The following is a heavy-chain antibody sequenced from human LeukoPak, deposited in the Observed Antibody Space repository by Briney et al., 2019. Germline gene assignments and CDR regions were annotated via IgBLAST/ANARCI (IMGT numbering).Heavy chain of an antibody. CDR2: IYYSGST. D-gene: IGHD2-8*02. V-gene: IGHV4-59*08. Sequence: PSETLSLSCTVSGGSFTNYYWSWIRQPPGKGLEWIGYIYYSGSTNYNPSLKSRVTISVDTSKNQFSLKLSSVTAADTAVYYCARRYWDAFDIWGQGTMVTVSS. CDR1: GGSFTNYY. CDR3: ARRYWDAFDI. J-gene: IGHJ3*02.